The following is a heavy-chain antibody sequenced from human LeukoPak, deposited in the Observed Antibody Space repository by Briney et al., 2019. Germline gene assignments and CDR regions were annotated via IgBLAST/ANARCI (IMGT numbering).Heavy chain of an antibody. J-gene: IGHJ5*02. V-gene: IGHV1-69*05. D-gene: IGHD3-3*01. CDR3: ARGQRFLEFVWFDP. CDR1: GGTFRDHS. Sequence: GASVKVSCRASGGTFRDHSITWVRQAPGQGLEWMGGIIPIFRTGSYAQNFRGKVTITTDESTTTAYMELTGLTSEDTAVYYCARGQRFLEFVWFDPWGQGTLVTVSS. CDR2: IIPIFRTG.